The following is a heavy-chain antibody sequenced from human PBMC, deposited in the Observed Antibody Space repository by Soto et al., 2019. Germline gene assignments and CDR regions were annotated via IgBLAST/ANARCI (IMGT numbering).Heavy chain of an antibody. V-gene: IGHV4-59*01. CDR1: GGSISSYY. Sequence: SETLSLTCTVSGGSISSYYWSWIRQPPGKGLEWIGYIYYSGSTNYNPSLKSRVTISVDTSKNQFSLKLSSVTAADTAVYYCARAYYDILTGLYGMDVWGQGTTVTVS. D-gene: IGHD3-9*01. J-gene: IGHJ6*02. CDR3: ARAYYDILTGLYGMDV. CDR2: IYYSGST.